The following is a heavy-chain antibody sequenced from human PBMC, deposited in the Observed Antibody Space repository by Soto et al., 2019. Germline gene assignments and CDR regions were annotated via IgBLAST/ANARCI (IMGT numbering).Heavy chain of an antibody. J-gene: IGHJ6*02. CDR2: ISGSGSPT. D-gene: IGHD3-10*02. CDR1: GFTFSSYA. V-gene: IGHV3-23*01. CDR3: ARDMSGVNYNDDYGMDV. Sequence: EVQLLESGGGLGQPGGSLRLSCAASGFTFSSYAMTWVRQAPGRGLEWVSAISGSGSPTYYADSVKGRFTISRDNSKNSXYLQMNSLRADDTAVYYGARDMSGVNYNDDYGMDVWGQGTTVTVAS.